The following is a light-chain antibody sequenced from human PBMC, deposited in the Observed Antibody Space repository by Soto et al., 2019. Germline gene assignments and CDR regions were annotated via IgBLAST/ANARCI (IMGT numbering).Light chain of an antibody. CDR2: EVT. V-gene: IGLV2-14*01. J-gene: IGLJ1*01. CDR3: SSYTNLNTRACV. CDR1: SGDIGSYNR. Sequence: QSALTQPASVSGSPGQSITISCTGTSGDIGSYNRVSWYQQHPGKAPKLIIYEVTDRPSGVSNRFSGSKSGNTASLTISGLQAEDEAEYYRSSYTNLNTRACVFGTGTNVAVL.